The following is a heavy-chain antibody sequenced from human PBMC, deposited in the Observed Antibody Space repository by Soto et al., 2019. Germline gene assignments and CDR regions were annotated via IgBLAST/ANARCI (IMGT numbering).Heavy chain of an antibody. CDR1: GFSFTNSW. J-gene: IGHJ3*02. Sequence: DVHLMESGGALVQPGGSLGLSCVASGFSFTNSWMTWVRQPPGKALEWVANIKPDGSDKYYVDSLRGRFTISRDNAKNSLYLQMNSLRAEDTAVYFCARDAGVGYWGAFDIWGQGTMVTVSS. V-gene: IGHV3-7*05. D-gene: IGHD7-27*01. CDR3: ARDAGVGYWGAFDI. CDR2: IKPDGSDK.